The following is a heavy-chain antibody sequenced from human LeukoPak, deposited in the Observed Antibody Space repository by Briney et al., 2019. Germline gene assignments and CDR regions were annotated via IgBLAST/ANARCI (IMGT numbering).Heavy chain of an antibody. CDR3: ARVMVYATEYNWFDP. CDR2: INHSGST. V-gene: IGHV4-34*01. J-gene: IGHJ5*02. D-gene: IGHD2-8*01. Sequence: SETLSLTCAVYGGSFSGYYWSWIRQPPGKGLEWIGEINHSGSTNYNPSLKSRVTISVDTSKNQFSLKLSSVTAADTAVYYCARVMVYATEYNWFDPWGQGTLVTVS. CDR1: GGSFSGYY.